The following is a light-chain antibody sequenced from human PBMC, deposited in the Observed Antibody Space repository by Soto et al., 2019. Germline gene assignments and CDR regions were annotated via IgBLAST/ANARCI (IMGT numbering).Light chain of an antibody. CDR2: GAS. V-gene: IGKV3-20*01. Sequence: EIVLTQSPGTLSLSPGERATLSCRASQSVSSSYLAWYQQKPGQAPRLLIFGASSRATGIPGRFSGSGSGTDFTLTISSLQSEDFAVYYCQQYNNWPLAFGGGTNVDI. CDR1: QSVSSSY. J-gene: IGKJ4*01. CDR3: QQYNNWPLA.